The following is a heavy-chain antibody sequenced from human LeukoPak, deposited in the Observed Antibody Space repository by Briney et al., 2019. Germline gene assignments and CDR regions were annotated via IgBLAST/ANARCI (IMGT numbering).Heavy chain of an antibody. V-gene: IGHV5-51*01. J-gene: IGHJ3*02. Sequence: GEPRKISAKGPGYSFTTYWIGGFGKLPGKGLRGLGITYPGDSDTRYSPSFHGQVTTSADKSISTAYLHGRSLKASDTAMYYCARLSMIDTFDIWGLGTVVTVSS. D-gene: IGHD3-22*01. CDR1: GYSFTTYW. CDR3: ARLSMIDTFDI. CDR2: TYPGDSDT.